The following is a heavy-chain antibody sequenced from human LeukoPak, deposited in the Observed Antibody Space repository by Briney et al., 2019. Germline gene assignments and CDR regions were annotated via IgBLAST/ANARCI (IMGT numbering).Heavy chain of an antibody. J-gene: IGHJ2*01. D-gene: IGHD2-15*01. CDR2: ISGSGGST. V-gene: IGHV3-23*01. CDR3: AKVPWGYCSGGSCRYWYFDL. Sequence: GGSLRLSCAASGFTFSSYAMSWVRQAPGKGLEWVSAISGSGGSTYYADSVKGRFTISRDNSKNTLYLQMNSLRAEDTAVYYCAKVPWGYCSGGSCRYWYFDLWGRGTLVTVSS. CDR1: GFTFSSYA.